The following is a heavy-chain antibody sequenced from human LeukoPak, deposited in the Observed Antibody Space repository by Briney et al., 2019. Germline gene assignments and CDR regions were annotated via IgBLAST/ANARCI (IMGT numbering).Heavy chain of an antibody. V-gene: IGHV3-30*02. D-gene: IGHD2-2*01. Sequence: PGGSLRLSCAASGFTFSSYWMSWVRQAPGKGLEWVAFIRYDGSNKYYADSVKGRFTISRDNSKNTLYLQMNSLRAEDTAVYYCAKDDHIVVVPAAMDVWGKGTTVTVSS. J-gene: IGHJ6*04. CDR1: GFTFSSYW. CDR3: AKDDHIVVVPAAMDV. CDR2: IRYDGSNK.